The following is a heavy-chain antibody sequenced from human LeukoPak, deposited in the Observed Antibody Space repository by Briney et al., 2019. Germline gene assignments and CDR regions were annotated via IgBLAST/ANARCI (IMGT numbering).Heavy chain of an antibody. V-gene: IGHV3-53*01. CDR3: ARDYYDSENYYYYGMDV. CDR2: IYSGGST. J-gene: IGHJ6*02. D-gene: IGHD3-22*01. CDR1: GFTVGSNY. Sequence: GGSLRLSCAASGFTVGSNYMSWVRQAPGKGLEWVSVIYSGGSTYYADSVKGRFTISRDNSKNTLYLQMNSLRAEDTAVYYCARDYYDSENYYYYGMDVWGQGTTVTVSS.